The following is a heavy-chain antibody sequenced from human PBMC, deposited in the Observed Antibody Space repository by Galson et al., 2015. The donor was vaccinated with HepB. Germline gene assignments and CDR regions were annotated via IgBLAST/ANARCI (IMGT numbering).Heavy chain of an antibody. CDR1: GLTFSNYA. V-gene: IGHV3-23*01. D-gene: IGHD5-24*01. CDR3: AKGRIGLLGDGYNPPLRDY. Sequence: SLRLSCAPSGLTFSNYAMSWVRQAPGKGPEWVSGISSSGGSTYYADSVKGRFTISRDNSKNTLSLQMSSLRAEDTAKYFCAKGRIGLLGDGYNPPLRDYWGQGTLVSVSS. CDR2: ISSSGGST. J-gene: IGHJ4*02.